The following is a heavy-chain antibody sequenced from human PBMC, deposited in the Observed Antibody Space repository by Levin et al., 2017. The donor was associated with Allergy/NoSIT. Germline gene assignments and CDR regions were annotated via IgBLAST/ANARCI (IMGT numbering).Heavy chain of an antibody. CDR2: IYPGDSDT. J-gene: IGHJ4*02. CDR3: ARPSGGYSDYEYDY. Sequence: KVSCQGSGYSFTSYWIGWVRQMPGKGLEWMGIIYPGDSDTRYSPSFQGQVTISADKSISTAYLQWSSLKVSDTAMYYCARPSGGYSDYEYDYWGQGTLVTVSS. CDR1: GYSFTSYW. V-gene: IGHV5-51*01. D-gene: IGHD5-12*01.